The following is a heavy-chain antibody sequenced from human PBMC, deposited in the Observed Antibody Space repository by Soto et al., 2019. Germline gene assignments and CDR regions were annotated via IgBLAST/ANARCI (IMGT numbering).Heavy chain of an antibody. CDR1: GFTFSSYD. J-gene: IGHJ4*02. Sequence: GGSLRLSCAASGFTFSSYDMHWVRQATGKGLEWVSVIGTAGDTYYPGSVKGRFTISRENAKNSLYLQMNSLRAGDTAVYYCARGSATARLEGYFDYWGQGTLVTVSS. CDR3: ARGSATARLEGYFDY. V-gene: IGHV3-13*01. D-gene: IGHD6-6*01. CDR2: IGTAGDT.